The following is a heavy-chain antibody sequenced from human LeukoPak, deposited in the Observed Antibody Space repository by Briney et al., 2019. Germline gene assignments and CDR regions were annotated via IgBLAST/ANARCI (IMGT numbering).Heavy chain of an antibody. CDR2: INTKGET. CDR3: ATSNDAKIAPFDH. CDR1: GVSMSAYQ. D-gene: IGHD2-21*01. J-gene: IGHJ4*02. V-gene: IGHV4-4*09. Sequence: SETLSLTCTVSGVSMSAYQWSWVRQSPEKGLEWIGCINTKGETSYNPSLTSRVTPSVDTSKSQFSLRLTSVTAADTAVYYCATSNDAKIAPFDHWGQGAPVTVSS.